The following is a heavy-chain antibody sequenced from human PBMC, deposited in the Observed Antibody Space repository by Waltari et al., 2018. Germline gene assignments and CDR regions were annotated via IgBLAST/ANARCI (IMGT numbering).Heavy chain of an antibody. D-gene: IGHD3-3*01. J-gene: IGHJ1*01. Sequence: EVHLTQSGAEAKKPGAPVKIPCKASASRFNDPFRHWVRQAPGKGPEWIGRVDPEDGETTLAEKFEGRVTITADTSTDTAYMDLSRLRSEDTALYYCMTLPIFGLVIKNYWGQGTLVTVSS. CDR2: VDPEDGET. CDR1: ASRFNDPF. V-gene: IGHV1-69-2*01. CDR3: MTLPIFGLVIKNY.